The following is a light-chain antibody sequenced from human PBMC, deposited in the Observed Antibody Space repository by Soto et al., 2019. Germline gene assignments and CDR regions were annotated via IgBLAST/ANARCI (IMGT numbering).Light chain of an antibody. J-gene: IGKJ3*01. Sequence: EIVLMQSPGTLSLSPGEGATLSCRASQSVNSNYLAWYQQKPGQAPTVLIFDTSRRATGVPGRFSGSGSGTDFTLTISRLEPDDFAVYYCQQYCSSHFTFGPGTKVNIK. V-gene: IGKV3-20*01. CDR1: QSVNSNY. CDR3: QQYCSSHFT. CDR2: DTS.